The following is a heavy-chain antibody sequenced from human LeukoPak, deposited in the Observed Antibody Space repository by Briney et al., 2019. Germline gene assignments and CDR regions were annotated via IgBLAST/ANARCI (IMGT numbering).Heavy chain of an antibody. CDR1: GFTFSSYE. D-gene: IGHD2-15*01. Sequence: GGSLRLSCAASGFTFSSYEMNWVRQAPGKGLEWVSYISSSGSTIYYADSVKGRFTISRDNAKNSLYLQMNSLRAEDTAVYYCARAYSLHHPGEIFDYWGQGTLVTVSS. J-gene: IGHJ4*02. V-gene: IGHV3-48*03. CDR3: ARAYSLHHPGEIFDY. CDR2: ISSSGSTI.